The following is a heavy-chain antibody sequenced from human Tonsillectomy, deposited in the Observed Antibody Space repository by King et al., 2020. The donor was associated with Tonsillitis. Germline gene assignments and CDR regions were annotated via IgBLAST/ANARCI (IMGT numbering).Heavy chain of an antibody. Sequence: VQLVESGAEVKEPGASVKVSCKTSGYTFASYGISWVRQAPGQGLEWMGWISGNNGNTHYVQKFQGRVTMTTDKSTSTAYMGLRSLSSDDTALYYCAREDRVYYNPTRIPPDYWGQGTLVTVSS. J-gene: IGHJ4*02. CDR3: AREDRVYYNPTRIPPDY. CDR2: ISGNNGNT. CDR1: GYTFASYG. D-gene: IGHD3-10*01. V-gene: IGHV1-18*04.